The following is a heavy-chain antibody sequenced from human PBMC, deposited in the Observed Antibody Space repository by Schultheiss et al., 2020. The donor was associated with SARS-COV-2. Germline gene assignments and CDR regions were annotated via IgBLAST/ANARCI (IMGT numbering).Heavy chain of an antibody. V-gene: IGHV1-3*01. J-gene: IGHJ5*02. CDR2: INAGNGNT. CDR1: GYTFTSYY. D-gene: IGHD6-13*01. CDR3: AMDRGTFSSRWSGGGKWFDP. Sequence: ASVKVSCKASGYTFTSYYMHWVRQAPGQRLEWMGWINAGNGNTKYSQKFQGRVTITRDTSASTAYMELSSLRADDTAVYYCAMDRGTFSSRWSGGGKWFDPWGQGTLVTVSS.